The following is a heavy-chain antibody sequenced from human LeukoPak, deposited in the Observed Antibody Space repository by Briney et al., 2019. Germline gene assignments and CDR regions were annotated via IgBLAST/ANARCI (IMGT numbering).Heavy chain of an antibody. CDR3: ARGPPLRWGGFDY. Sequence: GGSLRLSCAASGFTFSDYYMNWIRQAPGKGLEWVSVLYTGGSTYYADSVKGRFTISRDNSKNTLYLQMNSLRAEDTAVYYCARGPPLRWGGFDYWGQGILVTVSS. CDR2: LYTGGST. V-gene: IGHV3-53*01. J-gene: IGHJ4*02. D-gene: IGHD4-23*01. CDR1: GFTFSDYY.